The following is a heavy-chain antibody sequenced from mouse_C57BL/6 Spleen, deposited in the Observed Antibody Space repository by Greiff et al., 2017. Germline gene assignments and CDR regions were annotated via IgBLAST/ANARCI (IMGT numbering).Heavy chain of an antibody. Sequence: QVQLQQPGAELVMPGASVKLSCQASGYTFTSYWMHWVKQRPGQGLEWIGEIDPSDSYTNYNQKFKGKSTLTVDKSSSTAYMQLSSLTSEDSAVYYCARSGGSSYYFDYWGQGTTLTVSS. CDR1: GYTFTSYW. J-gene: IGHJ2*01. CDR2: IDPSDSYT. CDR3: ARSGGSSYYFDY. D-gene: IGHD1-1*01. V-gene: IGHV1-69*01.